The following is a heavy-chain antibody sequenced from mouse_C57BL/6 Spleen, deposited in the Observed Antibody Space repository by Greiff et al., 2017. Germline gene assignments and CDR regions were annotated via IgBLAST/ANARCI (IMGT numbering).Heavy chain of an antibody. Sequence: VQLQQSGAELVKPGASVKMSCKASGYTFTTYPIEWMKQNHGKSLEWIGNFHPYNDDTKYNEKFKGKATLTVEKSSSTVYLELSRLTSDDSAVXSCALAYYSNYDAMDYWGQGTSVTVSS. D-gene: IGHD2-5*01. CDR1: GYTFTTYP. V-gene: IGHV1-47*01. CDR3: ALAYYSNYDAMDY. J-gene: IGHJ4*01. CDR2: FHPYNDDT.